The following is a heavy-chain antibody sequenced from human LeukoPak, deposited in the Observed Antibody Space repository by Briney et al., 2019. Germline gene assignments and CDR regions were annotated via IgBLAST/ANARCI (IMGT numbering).Heavy chain of an antibody. D-gene: IGHD3-9*01. CDR1: GGSISSYY. J-gene: IGHJ5*02. CDR2: IYYSGSI. V-gene: IGHV4-59*01. CDR3: AREYYDILTGYYRIENWFDP. Sequence: PSETLSLTCTVSGGSISSYYWSWIRQPPGKGLEWIGYIYYSGSINYNPSLKSRVTISVDTSKNQFSLKLSSVTAADTAVYYCAREYYDILTGYYRIENWFDPWGQGTLVTVSS.